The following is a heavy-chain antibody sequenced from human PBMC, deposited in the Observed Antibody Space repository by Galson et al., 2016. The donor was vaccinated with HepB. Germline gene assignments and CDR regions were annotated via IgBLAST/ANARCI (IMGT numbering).Heavy chain of an antibody. V-gene: IGHV3-48*02. J-gene: IGHJ4*02. Sequence: SLRLSCAASGFTFSSYSLNWVRQAPGKGLEWISYISIGSSRIYYADSVKGRFTISRDKAKNSLFLQMNSLRDEDTAVYFCVGDRDGQRHMVHGEYWGRGTLVTVSS. CDR3: VGDRDGQRHMVHGEY. D-gene: IGHD3-10*01. CDR2: ISIGSSRI. CDR1: GFTFSSYS.